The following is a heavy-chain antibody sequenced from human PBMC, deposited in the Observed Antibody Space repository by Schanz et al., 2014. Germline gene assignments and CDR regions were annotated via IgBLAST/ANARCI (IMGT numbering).Heavy chain of an antibody. V-gene: IGHV1-18*01. CDR3: ARVQDDILTGSEYYYGMDV. CDR2: INGYNGHT. D-gene: IGHD3-9*01. J-gene: IGHJ6*02. Sequence: QVQLVQSGAELRKPGTSVKVSCKASGYTFSSYGITWVRQAPGQGLEWMGWINGYNGHTLYAQKLQGRVTMTTDTSTSTAYMELRSLRSDDTAVYYCARVQDDILTGSEYYYGMDVWGQGTTVTVSS. CDR1: GYTFSSYG.